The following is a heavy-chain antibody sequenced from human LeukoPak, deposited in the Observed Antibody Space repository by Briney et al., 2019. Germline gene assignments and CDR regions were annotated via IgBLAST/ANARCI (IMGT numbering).Heavy chain of an antibody. CDR1: GGSISNENW. CDR3: ARTPLTGTTLYYYGMDV. CDR2: IYHSGST. J-gene: IGHJ6*02. V-gene: IGHV4-4*02. D-gene: IGHD1-7*01. Sequence: SETLSLTCAVSGGSISNENWWGWVRQPPGKGLEWIGEIYHSGSTNYIPSLKSRVTISVDKSKNQFSLKLTSVTAADTAVYYCARTPLTGTTLYYYGMDVWGQGTTVTVSS.